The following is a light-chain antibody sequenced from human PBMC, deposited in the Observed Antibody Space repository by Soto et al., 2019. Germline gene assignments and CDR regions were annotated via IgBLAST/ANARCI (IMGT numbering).Light chain of an antibody. CDR1: QSVSSSS. CDR2: GAS. Sequence: EIGLKQSPATLSLSPGEIATLSCRASQSVSSSSLAWYQQKPGQAPRLLIYGASSRATGIPDRVSGSGSGADFTVTISRLELEDFAVYYCHHYGSSPYTFGRGHVLDFK. CDR3: HHYGSSPYT. J-gene: IGKJ2*01. V-gene: IGKV3-20*01.